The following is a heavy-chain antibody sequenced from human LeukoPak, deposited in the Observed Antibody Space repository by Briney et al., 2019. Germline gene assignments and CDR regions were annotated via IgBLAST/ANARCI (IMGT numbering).Heavy chain of an antibody. CDR1: GGSISSYY. V-gene: IGHV4-59*01. J-gene: IGHJ4*02. CDR3: ARGDYYGSGSDHYYFDY. D-gene: IGHD3-10*01. Sequence: SETLSLTCTVSGGSISSYYWSWIRQPPGTGLEWIGYIYYSGSTNYNPSLKSRVTISVDTSKNQFSLKLSSVTAADTAVYYCARGDYYGSGSDHYYFDYWGQGTLVTVSS. CDR2: IYYSGST.